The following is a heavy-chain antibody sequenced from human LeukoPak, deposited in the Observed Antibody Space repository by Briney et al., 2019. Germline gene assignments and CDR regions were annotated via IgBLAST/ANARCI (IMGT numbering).Heavy chain of an antibody. J-gene: IGHJ3*02. Sequence: GGSLRLSCAASGFTFSNYWMSWVRQAPGKGLEWVANIKPDGSEKHYVDSVKGRFIISRDNAKNSLYLQMNSLRAEDTAVYYCAREDMWAFDIWGQGTMVTVSS. CDR3: AREDMWAFDI. CDR2: IKPDGSEK. V-gene: IGHV3-7*01. D-gene: IGHD2-15*01. CDR1: GFTFSNYW.